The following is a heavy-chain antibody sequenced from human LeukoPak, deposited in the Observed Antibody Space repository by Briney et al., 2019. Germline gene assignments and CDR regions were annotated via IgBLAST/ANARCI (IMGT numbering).Heavy chain of an antibody. Sequence: ASVTVSCTAPGYTFTSYGFSWVRQAPGQGLEWMGWISAYNGNTNYAQKLQGRITMTTDTSTSTAYMELRSLRSDDTAVYYCASSKNYYDSRGLDYWGQGTLVTVSS. J-gene: IGHJ4*02. D-gene: IGHD3-22*01. CDR1: GYTFTSYG. V-gene: IGHV1-18*01. CDR2: ISAYNGNT. CDR3: ASSKNYYDSRGLDY.